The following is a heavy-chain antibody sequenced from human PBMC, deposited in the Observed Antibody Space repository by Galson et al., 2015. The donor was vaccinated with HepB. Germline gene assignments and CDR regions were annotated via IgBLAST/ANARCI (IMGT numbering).Heavy chain of an antibody. CDR3: ARNQLELRRYYYYGMDV. CDR2: IIPIFGTA. J-gene: IGHJ6*02. Sequence: SVKVSCKASGGTFSSYAISWVRQAPGQGLEWMGGIIPIFGTANYAQKFQGRVTITADKSTSTAYMELSSLRAEDTAVYYCARNQLELRRYYYYGMDVWGQGTTVTVSS. D-gene: IGHD1-7*01. CDR1: GGTFSSYA. V-gene: IGHV1-69*06.